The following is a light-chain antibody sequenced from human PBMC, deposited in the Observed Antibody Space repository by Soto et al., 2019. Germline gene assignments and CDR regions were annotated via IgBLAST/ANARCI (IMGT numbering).Light chain of an antibody. J-gene: IGKJ1*01. CDR1: QSVSSNF. CDR2: GAS. CDR3: HQYCSSPRT. Sequence: EIVLTQSPGTLSLSPGERATLSCRASQSVSSNFLAWYQQKPGQAPRLLIYGASIRATGITDRFSGSGSGTDFTLTIRRLEPEDFAMYFCHQYCSSPRTFGQGTKVEI. V-gene: IGKV3-20*01.